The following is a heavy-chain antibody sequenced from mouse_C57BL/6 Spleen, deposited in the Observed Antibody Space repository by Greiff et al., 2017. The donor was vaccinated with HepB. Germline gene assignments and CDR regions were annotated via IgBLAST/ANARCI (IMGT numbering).Heavy chain of an antibody. Sequence: VQLQQPGAELVMPGASVKLSCKASGYTFTSYWMHWVKQRPGQGLEWIGEIDPSDSYTNYNQKFKGKSTLTVDKSSSTAYMQLSSLTSEDSAVYYCARTGLLLRPFAYWGQGTLVTVSA. CDR3: ARTGLLLRPFAY. V-gene: IGHV1-69*01. D-gene: IGHD1-1*01. J-gene: IGHJ3*01. CDR2: IDPSDSYT. CDR1: GYTFTSYW.